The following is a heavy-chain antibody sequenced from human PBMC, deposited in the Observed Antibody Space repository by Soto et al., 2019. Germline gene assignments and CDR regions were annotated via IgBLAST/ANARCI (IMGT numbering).Heavy chain of an antibody. D-gene: IGHD3-10*01. CDR1: GFTFSSYA. Sequence: EVQLLESGGGLVQPGGSLRLSCAASGFTFSSYAMSWVRQAPGKGLEWVSAISGSGGSTYYADSVKGRFTISRDNSKNTLYLLMNSLRAEDTAVYYCAKALTIVRGVTSYWGQGTLVTVSS. CDR3: AKALTIVRGVTSY. CDR2: ISGSGGST. V-gene: IGHV3-23*01. J-gene: IGHJ4*02.